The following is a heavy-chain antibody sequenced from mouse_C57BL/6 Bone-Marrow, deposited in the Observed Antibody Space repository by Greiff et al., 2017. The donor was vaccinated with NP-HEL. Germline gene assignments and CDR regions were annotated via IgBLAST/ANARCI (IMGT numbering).Heavy chain of an antibody. CDR1: GYTFTSYW. CDR3: ARGKVRAWFSY. J-gene: IGHJ3*01. V-gene: IGHV1-64*01. D-gene: IGHD2-14*01. Sequence: QVQLKQPGAELVKPGASVKLSCKASGYTFTSYWMHWVKQRPGQGLEWIGMIHPNSGSTNYNEKFKSKATLTVDKSSSTAYMQLSSLTSEDSAVYYCARGKVRAWFSYWGQGTLVTVSA. CDR2: IHPNSGST.